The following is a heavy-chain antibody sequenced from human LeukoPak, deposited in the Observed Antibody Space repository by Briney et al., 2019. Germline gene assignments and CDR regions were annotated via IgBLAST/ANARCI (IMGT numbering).Heavy chain of an antibody. V-gene: IGHV3-64*01. CDR1: GFTFSSYG. D-gene: IGHD1-26*01. J-gene: IGHJ4*02. CDR2: ISSNGGST. Sequence: PGGSLRLSCAASGFTFSSYGMSWVRQAPGKGLEYVSAISSNGGSTYYANSVKGRFTISRDNSKNTLYLQMGSLRAEDMAVYYCARERSYYFDYWGQGTLVTVSS. CDR3: ARERSYYFDY.